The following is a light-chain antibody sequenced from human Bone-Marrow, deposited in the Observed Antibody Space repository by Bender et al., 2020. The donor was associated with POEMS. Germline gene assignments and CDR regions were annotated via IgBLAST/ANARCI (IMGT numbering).Light chain of an antibody. J-gene: IGLJ3*02. Sequence: QSALTQPASVSGSPGQSITISCTGTSSDVGSYNLVSWYQQHTGKAPKLMIYDVNYRPSGVSNRFSGSKSGNTASLTISGHQDEDEADYYCTSYTSSSTGVFGGGTKLTVL. CDR1: SSDVGSYNL. CDR2: DVN. CDR3: TSYTSSSTGV. V-gene: IGLV2-14*02.